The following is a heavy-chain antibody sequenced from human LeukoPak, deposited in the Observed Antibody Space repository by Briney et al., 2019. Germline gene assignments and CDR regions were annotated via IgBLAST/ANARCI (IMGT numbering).Heavy chain of an antibody. CDR3: ARDNRWFGEYYYYYYMDV. Sequence: PGGSLRLSCAASGFILTNYAMSWVRQAPGKGLEWVSVISGSTGTTYYADSVKGRFTVSRDNSKNTLFLQMNSLRAEDTAVYYCARDNRWFGEYYYYYYMDVWGKGTTVTVSS. V-gene: IGHV3-23*01. J-gene: IGHJ6*03. D-gene: IGHD3-10*01. CDR2: ISGSTGTT. CDR1: GFILTNYA.